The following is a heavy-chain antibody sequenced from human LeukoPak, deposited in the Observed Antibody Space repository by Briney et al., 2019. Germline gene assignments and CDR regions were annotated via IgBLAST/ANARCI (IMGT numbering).Heavy chain of an antibody. CDR2: INSDGRST. J-gene: IGHJ5*01. Sequence: SGGSLRLSCAASGFTFSNYWMHWVRQAPGKGLVWVSRINSDGRSTNYADSVKGRFTISRDNAKNTLYLQMNSLRAEDTAVYYCAKDRHAPGRYCSSTSCFPFDSWGQGTLVTVSS. CDR3: AKDRHAPGRYCSSTSCFPFDS. V-gene: IGHV3-74*01. CDR1: GFTFSNYW. D-gene: IGHD2-2*01.